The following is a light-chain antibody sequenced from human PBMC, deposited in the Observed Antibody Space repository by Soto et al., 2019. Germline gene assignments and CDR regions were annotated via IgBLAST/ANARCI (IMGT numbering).Light chain of an antibody. CDR1: NRDVGSYNL. Sequence: QSVLTQPASASGSPGQSITISCTGTNRDVGSYNLVSWYQQHPGKAPKLMIYEVSKRPSGVSNRFSGSKSGNTASLTISGLQAEDEADYYCCSYAGSSTFVYVFGTGTKVTVL. CDR3: CSYAGSSTFVYV. V-gene: IGLV2-23*02. J-gene: IGLJ1*01. CDR2: EVS.